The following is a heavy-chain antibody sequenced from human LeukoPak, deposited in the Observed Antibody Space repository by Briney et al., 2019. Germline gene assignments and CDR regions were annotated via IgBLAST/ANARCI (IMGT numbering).Heavy chain of an antibody. Sequence: GGSLRLPCAASGFSFSSFGMHWVRQAPGKGLEWVAFIRYDETNKFYADSVKGRFTISRDNSNNTLYLQMSSLRAEDSAVYHCAKSQRGYCSSTSCYGDYWGQGTLVTVSS. D-gene: IGHD2-2*03. CDR1: GFSFSSFG. J-gene: IGHJ4*02. V-gene: IGHV3-30*02. CDR2: IRYDETNK. CDR3: AKSQRGYCSSTSCYGDY.